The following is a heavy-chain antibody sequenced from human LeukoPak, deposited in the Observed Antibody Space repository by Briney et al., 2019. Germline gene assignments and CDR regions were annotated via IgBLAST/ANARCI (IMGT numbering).Heavy chain of an antibody. CDR1: GFTFSSYG. Sequence: GGSLRLSCAASGFTFSSYGMHWVRQAPGKGLEWVSAISGSGATTHYADSVKGRFTISRDNSRNTLYLQMSSLRAEDTAVYYCAATRRCSTTTCYAFDIWGQGAMVTVSS. CDR2: ISGSGATT. J-gene: IGHJ3*02. V-gene: IGHV3-23*01. D-gene: IGHD2-2*01. CDR3: AATRRCSTTTCYAFDI.